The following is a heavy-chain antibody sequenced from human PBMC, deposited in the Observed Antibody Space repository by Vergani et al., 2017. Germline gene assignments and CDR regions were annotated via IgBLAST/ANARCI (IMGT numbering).Heavy chain of an antibody. V-gene: IGHV3-33*01. CDR3: ARGSGWGPVFDY. J-gene: IGHJ4*02. D-gene: IGHD3-16*01. Sequence: QVQLVESGGGVVQPGRSLRLSCAASGFTFSSYGMHWVRQAPGKGLEWVAVIWYDGSNKYYADAVTGRFTISRDNSKNTLYLQMNSLRAEDTAVYYGARGSGWGPVFDYWGQGTLVTVSS. CDR2: IWYDGSNK. CDR1: GFTFSSYG.